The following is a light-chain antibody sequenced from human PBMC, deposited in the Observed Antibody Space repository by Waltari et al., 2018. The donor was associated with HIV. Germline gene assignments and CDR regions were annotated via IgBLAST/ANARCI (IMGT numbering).Light chain of an antibody. V-gene: IGLV3-1*01. J-gene: IGLJ2*01. CDR3: QAWDSSTGGFVV. Sequence: SYELTQPPSVSVSPGQTASITCPGDKVGDKYACWYQQKAGQSPVLVIYQDSKRPSGIPERFSGSNSGNTATLTISGTQAMDEADYYCQAWDSSTGGFVVFGGGTKLTVL. CDR1: KVGDKY. CDR2: QDS.